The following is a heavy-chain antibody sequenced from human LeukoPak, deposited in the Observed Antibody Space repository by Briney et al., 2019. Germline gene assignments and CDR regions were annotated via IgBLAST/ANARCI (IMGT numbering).Heavy chain of an antibody. Sequence: PSQTLSLTCTVSGGSISSYYWSWIRQPPREGLEWIGYIYYSGSTNYNPSLKSRVTISVDTSKNQFSLKLSSVTAADTAVYYCASQYKEWLRQDAFDIWGQGTMVTVSS. V-gene: IGHV4-59*01. J-gene: IGHJ3*02. CDR1: GGSISSYY. CDR2: IYYSGST. D-gene: IGHD5-12*01. CDR3: ASQYKEWLRQDAFDI.